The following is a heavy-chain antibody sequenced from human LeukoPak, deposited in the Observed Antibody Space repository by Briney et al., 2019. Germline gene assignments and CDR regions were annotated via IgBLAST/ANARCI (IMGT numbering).Heavy chain of an antibody. CDR3: ARDLNRFGVYSSGFRKDDY. V-gene: IGHV1-18*01. CDR2: ISAYNGNT. CDR1: GYTFTSYG. J-gene: IGHJ4*02. D-gene: IGHD6-19*01. Sequence: GASVKVSCKASGYTFTSYGISWVRQAPGQGLEWMGWISAYNGNTNYAQKLQGRVTMTTDTSTSTAYMELRSLRSDDTAVYYCARDLNRFGVYSSGFRKDDYWGQGTLVTVSS.